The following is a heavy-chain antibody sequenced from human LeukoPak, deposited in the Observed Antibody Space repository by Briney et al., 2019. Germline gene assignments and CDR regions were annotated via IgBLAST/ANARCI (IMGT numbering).Heavy chain of an antibody. J-gene: IGHJ6*03. CDR2: ISSNGGST. CDR1: GFTFSSYA. V-gene: IGHV3-64*01. CDR3: ARAQEQQLEWGYYYYYYMDV. Sequence: GGSLRLSCAASGFTFSSYAMHWVRQAPGKGLEYVSAISSNGGSTYYANSVKGRFTISRDNSKNTLYLQMGSLRAEDMAVYYCARAQEQQLEWGYYYYYYMDVWGKGTTVTVSS. D-gene: IGHD6-13*01.